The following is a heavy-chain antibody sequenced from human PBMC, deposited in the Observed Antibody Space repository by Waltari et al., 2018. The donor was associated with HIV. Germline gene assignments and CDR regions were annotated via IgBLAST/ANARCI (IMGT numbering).Heavy chain of an antibody. J-gene: IGHJ4*02. V-gene: IGHV3-7*01. D-gene: IGHD6-13*01. CDR3: ARRQQLTD. CDR1: GFTFSSSW. CDR2: IKEDGSEI. Sequence: EVRLVESGGGLVQPGGSLRLSCAASGFTFSSSWMTWVRQAPGKGLEWVANIKEDGSEIHYVDSGKGRVTISRDNAKNSLYLQMNSLRAEDTAVYYCARRQQLTDWGQGTLVTVSS.